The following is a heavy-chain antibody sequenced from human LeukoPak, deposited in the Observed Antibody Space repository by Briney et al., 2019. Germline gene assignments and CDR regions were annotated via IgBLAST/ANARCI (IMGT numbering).Heavy chain of an antibody. V-gene: IGHV1-18*01. CDR3: ARVRNSGFRYVDS. CDR1: GYTFTNYA. J-gene: IGHJ4*02. Sequence: ASVKVSCKASGYTFTNYAISWVRQAPGQGLEWVGWISAYNGNTNYAQKLQGRVTMTTDTSTSTAYMDLSSLRSDDTAVYYCARVRNSGFRYVDSWGQGTLVTVSS. CDR2: ISAYNGNT. D-gene: IGHD5-12*01.